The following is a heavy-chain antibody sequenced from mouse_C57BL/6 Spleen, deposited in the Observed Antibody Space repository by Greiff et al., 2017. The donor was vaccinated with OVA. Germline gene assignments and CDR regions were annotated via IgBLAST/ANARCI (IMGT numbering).Heavy chain of an antibody. Sequence: VQLQQSGAELAKPGASVKLSCKASGYTFTSYWMHWVKQRPGQGLEWIGYINPSSGYTKYNQKFKDKATLTADKSSRTAYMQLSSLTYEDSAVYYCARYSYDYDDYWGQGTTLTVSS. CDR1: GYTFTSYW. CDR3: ARYSYDYDDY. CDR2: INPSSGYT. V-gene: IGHV1-7*01. J-gene: IGHJ2*01. D-gene: IGHD2-4*01.